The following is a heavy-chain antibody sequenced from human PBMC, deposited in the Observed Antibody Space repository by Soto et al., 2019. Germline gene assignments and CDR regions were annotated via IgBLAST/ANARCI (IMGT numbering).Heavy chain of an antibody. CDR3: ARGYCSGGSCFSPRYNWFDP. Sequence: QVQLVQSGAEVKKTGSSVKVSCKASGDTSSTYSINWVRQAPGQGLEWVGRIIPILALTNYAQRFQGRVTITADKSTSKVSVALSSLRSEDTAVQYCARGYCSGGSCFSPRYNWFDPWGQGTLVTVSS. D-gene: IGHD2-15*01. CDR2: IIPILALT. V-gene: IGHV1-69*02. J-gene: IGHJ5*02. CDR1: GDTSSTYS.